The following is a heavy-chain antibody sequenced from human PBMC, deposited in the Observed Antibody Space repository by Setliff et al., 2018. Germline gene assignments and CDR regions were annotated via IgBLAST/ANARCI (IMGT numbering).Heavy chain of an antibody. CDR1: GGSFDTYY. J-gene: IGHJ2*01. Sequence: SETLSLTCNVYGGSFDTYYWSWIRQPPGKGLEWFGEINHSGSGDYNPSFKGRVTISVDTSKNQFPLILRSVTAADTTVYYCARAVPRGATPDYWYFDLWGRGTLVTVS. CDR2: INHSGSG. D-gene: IGHD2-2*01. V-gene: IGHV4-34*01. CDR3: ARAVPRGATPDYWYFDL.